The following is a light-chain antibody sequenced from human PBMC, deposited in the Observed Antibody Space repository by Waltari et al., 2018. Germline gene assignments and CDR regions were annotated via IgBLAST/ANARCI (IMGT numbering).Light chain of an antibody. V-gene: IGKV1-8*01. CDR1: QGISSY. CDR3: QQYYSYPYT. Sequence: AIRMTQSPSSFSASTGDRVTITCRASQGISSYLAWYQQKPGKAPKLLLYAASTLQSGVPSRVSGSGSGADFTLTISCLQSEDFATYYCQQYYSYPYTFGQGTKLEIK. J-gene: IGKJ2*01. CDR2: AAS.